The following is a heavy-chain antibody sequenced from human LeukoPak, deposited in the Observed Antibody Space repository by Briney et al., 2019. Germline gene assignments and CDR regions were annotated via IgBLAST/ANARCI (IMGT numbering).Heavy chain of an antibody. J-gene: IGHJ5*02. V-gene: IGHV4-34*01. CDR3: ASGISKTYGSGSYYGFDP. CDR2: INHSGST. Sequence: SETLSLTCAVYGGSFSGYYWSWIRQPPGKGLEWIGEINHSGSTNYNPSLKSRVTISVDTSKNQFSLKLSSVTAADTAVYYCASGISKTYGSGSYYGFDPWGRGTLVTVSS. D-gene: IGHD3-10*01. CDR1: GGSFSGYY.